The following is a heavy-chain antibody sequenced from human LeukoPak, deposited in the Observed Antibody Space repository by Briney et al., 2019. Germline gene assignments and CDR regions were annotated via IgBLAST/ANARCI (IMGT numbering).Heavy chain of an antibody. CDR1: GYTFTGYY. CDR3: ARDNAPQLGGYYYYYYMDV. D-gene: IGHD2-2*01. CDR2: INPNSGGT. V-gene: IGHV1-2*02. Sequence: ASVKVSCKASGYTFTGYYMHWVRQAPGQGLEWMGWINPNSGGTNYAQKFQGRVTMTRDTSISTAYMELSRLRSDDTAVYYCARDNAPQLGGYYYYYYMDVWGKGTTVTISS. J-gene: IGHJ6*03.